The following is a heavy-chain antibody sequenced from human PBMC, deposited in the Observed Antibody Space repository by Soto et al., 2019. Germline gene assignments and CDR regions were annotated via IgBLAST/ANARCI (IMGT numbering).Heavy chain of an antibody. V-gene: IGHV1-18*01. CDR1: GYTFTRYG. CDR2: INTYNGNT. D-gene: IGHD3-16*01. J-gene: IGHJ4*02. Sequence: ASVKVSCKASGYTFTRYGIGWARQAPGQGLEWMGWINTYNGNTNYAQNVQGRVTLTTDTSTSTAYMELRSLRSEDTAVYYCANALGLYYFDYWGQGTLVTVSS. CDR3: ANALGLYYFDY.